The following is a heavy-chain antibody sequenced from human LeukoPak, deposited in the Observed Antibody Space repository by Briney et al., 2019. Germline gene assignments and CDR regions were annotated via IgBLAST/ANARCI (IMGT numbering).Heavy chain of an antibody. Sequence: PSETLSLTCAVSGGSFSGSYWTWIRQPPGKGLEWIGEINHSGSTNYNPSLKSRVTISVDTSKNQFSLKLSSVTAADTAVYYCARAWYYYGSGSYSNRDAFDIWGQGTMVTVSS. V-gene: IGHV4-34*01. J-gene: IGHJ3*02. D-gene: IGHD3-10*01. CDR1: GGSFSGSY. CDR3: ARAWYYYGSGSYSNRDAFDI. CDR2: INHSGST.